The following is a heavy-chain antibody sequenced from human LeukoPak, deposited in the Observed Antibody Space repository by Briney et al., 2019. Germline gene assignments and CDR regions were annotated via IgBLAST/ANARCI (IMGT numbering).Heavy chain of an antibody. CDR2: ISGSGGST. D-gene: IGHD3-9*01. Sequence: GGSLRLSCAASGFTFSSYAMSWVRQAPEKGLEWVSAISGSGGSTYYADSVKGRFTISRDNSKNTLYLQMNSLRAEDTAVYYCAKDVLRYFDWLFLGDAFDIWGQGTMVTVSS. J-gene: IGHJ3*02. CDR3: AKDVLRYFDWLFLGDAFDI. CDR1: GFTFSSYA. V-gene: IGHV3-23*01.